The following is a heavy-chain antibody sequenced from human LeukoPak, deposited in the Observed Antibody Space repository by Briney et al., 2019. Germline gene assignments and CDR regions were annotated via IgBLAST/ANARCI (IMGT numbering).Heavy chain of an antibody. D-gene: IGHD3-10*01. Sequence: GESLQISCKGSGYSFTSYWIGWVRQLPGKGLEWMGIIYPGDSDTRYSPSFQGQVTISADKSISIAYLQWSSLKASDTAMYYCARHTNVLLWFGELSGYFDCWGQGTLVTVSS. J-gene: IGHJ4*02. V-gene: IGHV5-51*01. CDR1: GYSFTSYW. CDR3: ARHTNVLLWFGELSGYFDC. CDR2: IYPGDSDT.